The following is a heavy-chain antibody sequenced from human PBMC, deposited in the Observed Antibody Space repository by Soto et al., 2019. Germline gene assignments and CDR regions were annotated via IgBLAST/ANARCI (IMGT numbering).Heavy chain of an antibody. CDR3: ARSRITIFGVVIIRKTRLFDY. D-gene: IGHD3-3*01. CDR1: GGTFSSYA. V-gene: IGHV1-69*13. Sequence: SVKVSCKASGGTFSSYAISWVRQAPGQGLEWMGGIIPIFGTANYAQKFQGRVTITADESTSTAYMELSSLRSEDTAVYYCARSRITIFGVVIIRKTRLFDYWGQGTLVTVSS. CDR2: IIPIFGTA. J-gene: IGHJ4*02.